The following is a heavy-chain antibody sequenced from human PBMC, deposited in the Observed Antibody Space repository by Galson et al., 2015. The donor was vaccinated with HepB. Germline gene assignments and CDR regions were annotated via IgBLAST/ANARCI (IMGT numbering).Heavy chain of an antibody. CDR3: ARVGLVRGRFDAFDI. Sequence: SVKVSCKASGYTFTSYYMHWVRQAPGQGLEWMGIINPSGGSTSYAQKFQGRVTMTRDTSTSTVYMELSSLRSEDTAVYYCARVGLVRGRFDAFDIWGQGTMVTVSS. V-gene: IGHV1-46*01. CDR2: INPSGGST. J-gene: IGHJ3*02. CDR1: GYTFTSYY. D-gene: IGHD3-10*01.